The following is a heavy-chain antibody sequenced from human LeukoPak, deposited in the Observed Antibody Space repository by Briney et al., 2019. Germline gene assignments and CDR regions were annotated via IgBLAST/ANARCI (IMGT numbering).Heavy chain of an antibody. CDR3: AKDGRYCSSNTYYQYFDS. D-gene: IGHD2-2*01. Sequence: GGSLRLSCAASEFTYGMNWVCQAPGKGLECVSAISSSGSNTYYADSVKGRFTISRDNSKNTLYLQMNSLRAEDTAVYYCAKDGRYCSSNTYYQYFDSRGQGALVTVSS. CDR1: EFTYG. J-gene: IGHJ4*02. CDR2: ISSSGSNT. V-gene: IGHV3-23*01.